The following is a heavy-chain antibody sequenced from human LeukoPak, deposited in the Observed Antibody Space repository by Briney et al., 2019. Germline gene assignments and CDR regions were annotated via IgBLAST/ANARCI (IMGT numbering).Heavy chain of an antibody. CDR1: GYTFTDYY. V-gene: IGHV1-2*02. J-gene: IGHJ4*02. CDR3: ARDSSRGYTYAFDY. CDR2: ISPNSGGS. D-gene: IGHD5-18*01. Sequence: ASVTVSCKASGYTFTDYYIHWVREAPGQGLEWMGGISPNSGGSNYAQKFQGRVTMTRDTSINTAYMELSRLRSDDAAVYFCARDSSRGYTYAFDYWGQGTLVSVSS.